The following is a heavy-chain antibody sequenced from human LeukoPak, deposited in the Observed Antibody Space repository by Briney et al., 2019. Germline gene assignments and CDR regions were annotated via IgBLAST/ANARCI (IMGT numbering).Heavy chain of an antibody. Sequence: GGSLRLSCAASGFTFSNAWMSWVREAPGKGLEWVGRVKSKTDGGTTDYAAPVKGRFTISRDDSKNTLYLQMNSLKTEDTAVYYCTTVKYSGSRRVFDYWGQGTLVTVSS. V-gene: IGHV3-15*01. J-gene: IGHJ4*02. D-gene: IGHD1-26*01. CDR1: GFTFSNAW. CDR2: VKSKTDGGTT. CDR3: TTVKYSGSRRVFDY.